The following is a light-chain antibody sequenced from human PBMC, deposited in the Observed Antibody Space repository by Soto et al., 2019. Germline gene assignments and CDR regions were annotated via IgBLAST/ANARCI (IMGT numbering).Light chain of an antibody. CDR1: QSISSW. CDR3: QQYNRYWDNP. V-gene: IGKV1-5*01. Sequence: DIQMTQSPSTLSASVGDRVTITCRASQSISSWLAWYQQKPGKALKLLIYDASSLESGVPSRFSGSGSGTEFTLTIRSLQPDDFATYYCQQYNRYWDNPFGQGTKRVI. J-gene: IGKJ2*01. CDR2: DAS.